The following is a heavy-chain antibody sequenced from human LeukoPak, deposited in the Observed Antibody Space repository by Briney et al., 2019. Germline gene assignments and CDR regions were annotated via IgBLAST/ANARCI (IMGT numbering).Heavy chain of an antibody. CDR1: GFTFSSYG. CDR3: AKNYDFWSGADAFDI. CDR2: IRYDGSNK. J-gene: IGHJ3*02. D-gene: IGHD3-3*01. Sequence: GGSLRLSCAASGFTFSSYGMHWVRQAPGKGLEWVAFIRYDGSNKYYADSVKGRFTISRDNSKNTLYLQMNSLRAEDTAVYYCAKNYDFWSGADAFDIWGQGTMVTVSS. V-gene: IGHV3-30*02.